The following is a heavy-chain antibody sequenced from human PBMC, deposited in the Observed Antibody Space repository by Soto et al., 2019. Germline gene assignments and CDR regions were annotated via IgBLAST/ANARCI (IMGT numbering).Heavy chain of an antibody. V-gene: IGHV1-69*01. Sequence: QVQLVQSGAEVKKPGSSVKVSCKASGGTFSSYAISWVRQAPGQGLEWMGGIIPIFGTANYAQKFQGRVTITADESTSTAYMELSSLRSEDTAVYYCARGMVRGVIINFHYYGMDVWGQGTTVTVSS. CDR2: IIPIFGTA. CDR3: ARGMVRGVIINFHYYGMDV. D-gene: IGHD3-10*01. CDR1: GGTFSSYA. J-gene: IGHJ6*02.